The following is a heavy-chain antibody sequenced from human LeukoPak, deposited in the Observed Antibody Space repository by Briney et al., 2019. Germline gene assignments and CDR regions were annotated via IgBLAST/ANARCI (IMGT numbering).Heavy chain of an antibody. CDR2: IYYSGST. Sequence: PSETLSLTCAVSGGSISSSSYYWGWIRQPPGKGLEWIANIYYSGSTYYNPSLKSRVTISVDTSKNQFSLKLTSVTAADTAVYYCARIRWLQLGYFDSWGQGTLVTVSS. CDR3: ARIRWLQLGYFDS. CDR1: GGSISSSSYY. D-gene: IGHD5-24*01. J-gene: IGHJ4*02. V-gene: IGHV4-39*07.